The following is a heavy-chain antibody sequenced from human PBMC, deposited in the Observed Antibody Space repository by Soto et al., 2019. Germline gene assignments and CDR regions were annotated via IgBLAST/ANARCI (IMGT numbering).Heavy chain of an antibody. D-gene: IGHD2-15*01. Sequence: GAPVKVSCKVSGYTPPELSMHWVRQAPGKRPEWMGGFDPEDGETIYAKKFQGRVTITDDTSTDTAHMELSSLRSEDTAVYYCATTPLPPTAGDFYYYYGMDVWGQGTKVTVSS. CDR1: GYTPPELS. V-gene: IGHV1-24*01. J-gene: IGHJ6*02. CDR3: ATTPLPPTAGDFYYYYGMDV. CDR2: FDPEDGET.